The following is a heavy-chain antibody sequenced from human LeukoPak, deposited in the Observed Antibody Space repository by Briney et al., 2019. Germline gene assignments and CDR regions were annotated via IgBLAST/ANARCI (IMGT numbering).Heavy chain of an antibody. V-gene: IGHV3-23*01. CDR1: GFTFSTYA. Sequence: TGGSLRLSCAASGFTFSTYAMSWVRQAPGKGLEWVSAISGSGDSTYYADSVKGRFTISRDNSKNTLYLQMNSLRAEDTAVYYCAKDPHPTLTEDAWGQGTLVTVSS. D-gene: IGHD4-17*01. J-gene: IGHJ4*02. CDR3: AKDPHPTLTEDA. CDR2: ISGSGDST.